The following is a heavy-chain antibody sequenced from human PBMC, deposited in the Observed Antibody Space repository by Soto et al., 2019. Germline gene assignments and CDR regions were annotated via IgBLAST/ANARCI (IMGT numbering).Heavy chain of an antibody. D-gene: IGHD6-6*01. CDR2: IIPIFGTA. CDR3: ARDHRLSSSSSFDY. Sequence: GASVKVSCKASGGTFSSYAISWVRQAPGQGLEWMGGIIPIFGTANYAQKFQGRVTITADESTSTAYMELSSLRSEDTAVYYCARDHRLSSSSSFDYWGQGTLVTVSS. V-gene: IGHV1-69*13. J-gene: IGHJ4*02. CDR1: GGTFSSYA.